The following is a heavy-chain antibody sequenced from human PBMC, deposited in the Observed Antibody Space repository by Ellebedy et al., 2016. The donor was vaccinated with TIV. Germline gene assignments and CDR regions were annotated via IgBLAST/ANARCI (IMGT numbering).Heavy chain of an antibody. D-gene: IGHD6-13*01. CDR3: ARGGVSAGGSDWFDP. V-gene: IGHV4-59*01. CDR1: GGSLNSYS. Sequence: MPSETLSLTCTVSGGSLNSYSWSWVRQPPGKGLEWIGYVYSSRRTKYNPSLNARVAISVDTSRNQFSLNLKSAAAADTAVYYCARGGVSAGGSDWFDPWGQGTQVTVSS. J-gene: IGHJ5*02. CDR2: VYSSRRT.